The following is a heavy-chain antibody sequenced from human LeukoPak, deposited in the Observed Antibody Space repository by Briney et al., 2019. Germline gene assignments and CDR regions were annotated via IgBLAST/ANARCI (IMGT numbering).Heavy chain of an antibody. J-gene: IGHJ6*03. Sequence: SETLSLTCTVSGGSISSYYWSWIRQPPGKGLEWIGYIYYSGSTNYNPSLKSRVTISVDTSKNQFSMKLSSVTAADTAVYYCAGGYSYGSTYYYMDVWGKGTTVTISS. CDR3: AGGYSYGSTYYYMDV. CDR2: IYYSGST. V-gene: IGHV4-59*01. D-gene: IGHD5-18*01. CDR1: GGSISSYY.